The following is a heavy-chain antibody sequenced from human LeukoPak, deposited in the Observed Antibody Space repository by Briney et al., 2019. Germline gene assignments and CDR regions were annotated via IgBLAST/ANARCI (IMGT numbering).Heavy chain of an antibody. J-gene: IGHJ3*02. D-gene: IGHD3-16*01. Sequence: PGGSLRLSCAASGFSFSNSGMHWVRQAPGKGLEWAAFMRYDGSSKFYTDSVKGRFTISRDNSKNTLYLQMNSLRAEDTAVYYCAKDFIYGGWGNGFDIWGQGTMVTVSS. V-gene: IGHV3-30*02. CDR3: AKDFIYGGWGNGFDI. CDR1: GFSFSNSG. CDR2: MRYDGSSK.